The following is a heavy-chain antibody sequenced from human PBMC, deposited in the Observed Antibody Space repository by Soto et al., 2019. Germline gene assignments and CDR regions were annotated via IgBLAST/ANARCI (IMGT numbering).Heavy chain of an antibody. CDR1: GFTFTSSA. Sequence: SVKVSCKASGFTFTSSAVQWVRQARGQRLEWIGWIVVGSGNTNYAQKFQERVTITRDMSTSTAYMELSSLRSEDTAVYYCAAEVWYSGAYFDYWGQGTLVTVSS. CDR2: IVVGSGNT. CDR3: AAEVWYSGAYFDY. J-gene: IGHJ4*02. D-gene: IGHD2-15*01. V-gene: IGHV1-58*01.